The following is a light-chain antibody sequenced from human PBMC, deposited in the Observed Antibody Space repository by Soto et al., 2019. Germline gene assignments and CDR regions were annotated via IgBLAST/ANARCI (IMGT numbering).Light chain of an antibody. CDR3: QQRHMWPIT. CDR1: QSFRGL. V-gene: IGKV3-11*01. CDR2: DAY. Sequence: EVVLTQSPVTLSLSPGERATLSCRASQSFRGLLAWYQQKPGQAPRLLIYDAYNRATGIPPRFSGSGSGTAFTLTLSSLEPEDSAVYYCQQRHMWPITFGQGTRLEMK. J-gene: IGKJ5*01.